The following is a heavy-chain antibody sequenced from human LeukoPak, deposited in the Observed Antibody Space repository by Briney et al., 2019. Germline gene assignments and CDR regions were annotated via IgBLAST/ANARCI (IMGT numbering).Heavy chain of an antibody. J-gene: IGHJ4*02. Sequence: GESLKISCKGSGYSFTTYWITWVRQMPGKGLEWMGTIDPSDSYTNYSPSFHGHISISVDKSISTAYLQWSSLKASDTAMYYCARHLYGSVTYNVDYWGQGTLVTVSS. CDR3: ARHLYGSVTYNVDY. D-gene: IGHD3-10*01. CDR2: IDPSDSYT. CDR1: GYSFTTYW. V-gene: IGHV5-10-1*01.